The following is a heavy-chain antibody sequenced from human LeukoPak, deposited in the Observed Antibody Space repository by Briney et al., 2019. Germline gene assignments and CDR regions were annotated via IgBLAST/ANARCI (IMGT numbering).Heavy chain of an antibody. CDR3: ARGWDYDSGGRPTAYVY. Sequence: SVKVSCKDSGGTFSNYAINWVRQAPGQGLEWMGGIIPIFGTANYAQKFQGRVTITADKSTSTVYMELNSLKSEDTAVYYCARGWDYDSGGRPTAYVYWGQGTLVTVSS. D-gene: IGHD3-22*01. CDR1: GGTFSNYA. V-gene: IGHV1-69*06. J-gene: IGHJ4*02. CDR2: IIPIFGTA.